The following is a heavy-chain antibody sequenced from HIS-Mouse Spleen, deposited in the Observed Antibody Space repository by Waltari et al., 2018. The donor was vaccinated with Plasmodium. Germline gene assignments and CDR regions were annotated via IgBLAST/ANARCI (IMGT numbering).Heavy chain of an antibody. Sequence: QLQLQESGPGLVKPSETLSLTCPVSGGSISSSSYSWGWIRQPPGKGLEWIGCIYYSGSTYYNPSLKSRVTISVDTSKNQFSLKLSSVTAADTAVYYCARQRSADWYFDLWGRGTLVTVSS. CDR1: GGSISSSSYS. CDR3: ARQRSADWYFDL. J-gene: IGHJ2*01. CDR2: IYYSGST. V-gene: IGHV4-39*01.